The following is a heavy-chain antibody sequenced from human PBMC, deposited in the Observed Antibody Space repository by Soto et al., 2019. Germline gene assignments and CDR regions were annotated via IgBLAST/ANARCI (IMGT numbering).Heavy chain of an antibody. J-gene: IGHJ4*02. D-gene: IGHD2-15*01. CDR3: ARDKYCSGGSCFYPKAEDY. CDR1: GFTFSSYS. Sequence: GGSLRLSCAASGFTFSSYSMNWVRQAPGKGLEWVSYISSSSSTIYYADSVKGRFTISRDNAKNSLYLQMNSLRAEDTAVYYCARDKYCSGGSCFYPKAEDYCGQGTLVIVSS. V-gene: IGHV3-48*01. CDR2: ISSSSSTI.